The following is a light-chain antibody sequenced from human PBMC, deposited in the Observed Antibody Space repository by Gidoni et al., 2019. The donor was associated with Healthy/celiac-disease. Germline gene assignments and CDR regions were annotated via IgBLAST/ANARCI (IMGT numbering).Light chain of an antibody. CDR2: SNN. V-gene: IGLV1-44*01. J-gene: IGLJ3*02. CDR1: SSNIGSNT. CDR3: AARDDSLNGWV. Sequence: QSVLTQPPSASGTPGQRVTIPCSGTSSNIGSNTVNWYQQLPGTPPKVLIYSNNKRPSGVPDRFSGSKSGTSASLAISGLQSEDEADYYCAARDDSLNGWVFGGGTKLTVL.